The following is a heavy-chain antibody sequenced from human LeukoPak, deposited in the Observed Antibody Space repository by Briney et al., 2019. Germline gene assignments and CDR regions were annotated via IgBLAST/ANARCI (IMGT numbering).Heavy chain of an antibody. CDR1: GYTFTAYY. CDR2: INPNSGDP. J-gene: IGHJ5*02. Sequence: ASVKVSCKASGYTFTAYYMHWLRQAPGQGLQWMGWINPNSGDPNYAQTFQGRVTMTRDTSTSTVYMELSSLRSEDTAVYYCARRTTVVTPGWFDPWGQGTLVTVSS. D-gene: IGHD4-23*01. V-gene: IGHV1-2*02. CDR3: ARRTTVVTPGWFDP.